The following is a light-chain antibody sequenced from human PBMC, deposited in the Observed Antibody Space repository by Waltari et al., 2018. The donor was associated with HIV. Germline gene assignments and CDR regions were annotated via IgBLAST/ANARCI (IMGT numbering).Light chain of an antibody. Sequence: SSEVPQAPTAPVALGQTVSITCQGHSPRNYFRSWHQQKPGQAPVLAINGESSQTTGIPIRVRCSTSGNAAAWFITRARAEDEAEYYCNCRDRSGDRLVVFGGGTKLTVL. CDR2: GES. V-gene: IGLV3-19*01. CDR1: SPRNYF. J-gene: IGLJ3*02. CDR3: NCRDRSGDRLVV.